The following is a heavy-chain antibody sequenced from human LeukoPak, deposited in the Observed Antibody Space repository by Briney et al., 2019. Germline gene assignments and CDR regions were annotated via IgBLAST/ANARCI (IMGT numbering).Heavy chain of an antibody. CDR3: ARDRTAVAGYLPDLSYYYYYYMDV. D-gene: IGHD6-19*01. V-gene: IGHV4-61*02. J-gene: IGHJ6*03. CDR1: GGSISSGSYY. CDR2: IYTSGST. Sequence: KSSETLSLTCTISGGSISSGSYYWSWIRQPAGKGLEWIGRIYTSGSTNYNPSLKSRVTISVDTSKNQFSLKLSSVTAADTAVYYCARDRTAVAGYLPDLSYYYYYYMDVWGKGTTVTISS.